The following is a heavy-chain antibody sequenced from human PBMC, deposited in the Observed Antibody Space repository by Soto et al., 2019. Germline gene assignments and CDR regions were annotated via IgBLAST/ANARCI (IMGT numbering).Heavy chain of an antibody. CDR1: GYTFTGYY. V-gene: IGHV1-2*04. J-gene: IGHJ6*02. Sequence: QVPLVQSGAEVKKPGASVKVSCKASGYTFTGYYMHWVRQAPGQGLEWMGWINPNSGGTNYAQKFQGWVTMTRDTSISTAYMELSRLRSDDTAVYYCARDRGLRFFLGRDYYYGMDVWGQGTTVTVSS. CDR2: INPNSGGT. CDR3: ARDRGLRFFLGRDYYYGMDV. D-gene: IGHD3-3*01.